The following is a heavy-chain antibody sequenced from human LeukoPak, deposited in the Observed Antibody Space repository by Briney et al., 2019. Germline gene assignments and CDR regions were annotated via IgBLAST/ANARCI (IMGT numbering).Heavy chain of an antibody. CDR2: INAGNGNT. Sequence: GASVKVSCKASGYTFTRYTMHWVRQAPGQRLEWMGWINAGNGNTKYSQKFQDRVTITRDTSASTAHMELSSLRSEDTAVYYCARSSDYYHDSSGSDYWGQGTLVTVSS. V-gene: IGHV1-3*01. CDR3: ARSSDYYHDSSGSDY. D-gene: IGHD3-22*01. J-gene: IGHJ4*02. CDR1: GYTFTRYT.